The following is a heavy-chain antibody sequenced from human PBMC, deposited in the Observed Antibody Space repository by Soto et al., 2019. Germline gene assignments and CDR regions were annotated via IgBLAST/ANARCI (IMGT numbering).Heavy chain of an antibody. V-gene: IGHV3-30-3*01. CDR1: GFTFSSYA. CDR2: ISYDGSNK. D-gene: IGHD3-22*01. CDR3: ARDSLTYYYDSSGPRHSMDV. J-gene: IGHJ6*02. Sequence: GGSLRLSCAASGFTFSSYAMHWVRQAPGKGLEWVAVISYDGSNKYYADSVKGRFTISRDNSKNTLYLQMNSLRAEDTAVYYCARDSLTYYYDSSGPRHSMDVWGQGTTVTVSS.